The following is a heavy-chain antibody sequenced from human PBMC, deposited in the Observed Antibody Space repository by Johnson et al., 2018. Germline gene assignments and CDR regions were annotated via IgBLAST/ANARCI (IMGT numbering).Heavy chain of an antibody. Sequence: VQLVESGGGLVQPGRSLRLSCAASGFTFDDYAMHWVRQAPGKGLEWVSSISWNSGTIGYADSVKGRFTISRDNAKNSLYLKMNSLRTEDTALYYCVKDKKYCSITMCFGSHCMDVWGQGTTVTVAS. CDR3: VKDKKYCSITMCFGSHCMDV. D-gene: IGHD2-2*01. J-gene: IGHJ6*02. V-gene: IGHV3-9*01. CDR2: ISWNSGTI. CDR1: GFTFDDYA.